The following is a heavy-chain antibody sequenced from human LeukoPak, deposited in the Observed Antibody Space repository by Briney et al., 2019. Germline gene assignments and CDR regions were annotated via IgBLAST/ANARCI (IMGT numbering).Heavy chain of an antibody. J-gene: IGHJ4*02. CDR3: AKSHSGLYYFDY. CDR2: ISGSGGST. D-gene: IGHD3/OR15-3a*01. V-gene: IGHV3-23*01. Sequence: SGGSLRHSCAASGFTFSSYAMSWVRQAPGKGLEWVSAISGSGGSTYYADSVKGRFTISRDNSKNTLYLQMNSLRAEDTAVYYCAKSHSGLYYFDYWGQGTLVTVSS. CDR1: GFTFSSYA.